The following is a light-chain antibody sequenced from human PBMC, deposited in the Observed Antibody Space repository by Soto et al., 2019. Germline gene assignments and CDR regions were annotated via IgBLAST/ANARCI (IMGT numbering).Light chain of an antibody. CDR3: SSYTNSCTLDVL. J-gene: IGLJ3*02. V-gene: IGLV2-14*01. CDR2: GVT. Sequence: QSALTQPASVSGSLGQSITISCTGTSNDIGGYDYVSWYQQYPGKAPKLMIYGVTSRASGVSDRFSGSKSGNSASLTISGLQAEDEADYYCSSYTNSCTLDVLLGGGTKLTVL. CDR1: SNDIGGYDY.